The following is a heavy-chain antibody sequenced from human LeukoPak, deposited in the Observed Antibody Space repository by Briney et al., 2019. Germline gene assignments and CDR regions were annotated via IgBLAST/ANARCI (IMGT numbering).Heavy chain of an antibody. CDR2: IFYTGGS. CDR3: ARASNYYYYDSAYYLYYFDY. Sequence: SETLSLTCTVSGGSISSSSYYWGWIRQPPGKGLEWIGTIFYTGGSYHNPSLKSRVTISVDTSRNQFSLKLSSVTAADTAVYYCARASNYYYYDSAYYLYYFDYWGQGTLVTVSS. J-gene: IGHJ4*02. D-gene: IGHD3-22*01. CDR1: GGSISSSSYY. V-gene: IGHV4-39*07.